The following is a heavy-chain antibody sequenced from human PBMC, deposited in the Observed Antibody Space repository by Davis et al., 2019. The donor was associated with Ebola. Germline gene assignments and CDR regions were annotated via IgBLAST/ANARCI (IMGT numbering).Heavy chain of an antibody. CDR3: ARRGARYCSGGSCYWFDP. V-gene: IGHV1-8*01. J-gene: IGHJ5*02. CDR2: MNPNSGNT. D-gene: IGHD2-15*01. Sequence: AASVKVSCKASGYTFTSYDINWVRQATGQGLEWMGWMNPNSGNTGYAQKFQGRVTMTRNNSISTAYMELSSLRSEDTAVYYCARRGARYCSGGSCYWFDPWGQGTLVTVSS. CDR1: GYTFTSYD.